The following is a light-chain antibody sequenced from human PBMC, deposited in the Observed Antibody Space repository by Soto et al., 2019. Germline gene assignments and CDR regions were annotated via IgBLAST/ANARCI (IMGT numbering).Light chain of an antibody. V-gene: IGKV3-20*01. CDR1: QTVRSSF. CDR3: QHYGRSSWT. Sequence: DIELTQSPATLSLSPGERVTLSCRASQTVRSSFVAWYQQKPGQAPRLLIYDASTRATGIPDRFSGSGSGTDFTLTISSLDPEDLAVYYCQHYGRSSWTFGQGTKVEIK. J-gene: IGKJ1*01. CDR2: DAS.